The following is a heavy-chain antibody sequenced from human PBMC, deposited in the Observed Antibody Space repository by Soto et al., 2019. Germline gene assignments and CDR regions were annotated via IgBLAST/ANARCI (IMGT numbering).Heavy chain of an antibody. J-gene: IGHJ4*02. Sequence: QVQLVESGGGVVQPGRSLRLSCAASGFIFSSYGMHWVRQAPGKGLEWVAVISYDGINKYYSDSVKGRFTISRDNSKNTLYLQMTSLRAEDTAVYYCAKSVYNWNDGFFDYWGQGTLVTVSS. CDR2: ISYDGINK. D-gene: IGHD1-1*01. CDR3: AKSVYNWNDGFFDY. CDR1: GFIFSSYG. V-gene: IGHV3-30*18.